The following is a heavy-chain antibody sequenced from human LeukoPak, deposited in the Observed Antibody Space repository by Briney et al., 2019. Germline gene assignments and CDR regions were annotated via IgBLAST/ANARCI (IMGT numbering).Heavy chain of an antibody. Sequence: GGSLRLSCAASGFTFSSFALHWARQAPGKGLEWVAHISYDGNKKFYTDSVKGRFTISRDNAKNSLYLQMNSLRAEDTAVYYCAREIVGATFSYYYYYGMDVWGQGTTVTVSS. CDR3: AREIVGATFSYYYYYGMDV. V-gene: IGHV3-30-3*01. J-gene: IGHJ6*02. CDR2: ISYDGNKK. CDR1: GFTFSSFA. D-gene: IGHD1-26*01.